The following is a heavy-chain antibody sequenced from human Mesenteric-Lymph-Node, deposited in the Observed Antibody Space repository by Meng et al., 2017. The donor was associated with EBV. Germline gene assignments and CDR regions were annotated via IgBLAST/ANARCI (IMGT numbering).Heavy chain of an antibody. D-gene: IGHD5-18*01. CDR3: SIWDTGALQNY. J-gene: IGHJ4*02. CDR1: GSPFSGHY. V-gene: IGHV4-34*01. CDR2: IDPTGNT. Sequence: GDGLMKPAASRSLSCSAYGSPFSGHYGGWMRQPPGKGLEWIGEIDPTGNTKYIPSLMRRVTISLDTSRNQLSLKLTSVTAADTAVYYCSIWDTGALQNYWGPGTLVTVSA.